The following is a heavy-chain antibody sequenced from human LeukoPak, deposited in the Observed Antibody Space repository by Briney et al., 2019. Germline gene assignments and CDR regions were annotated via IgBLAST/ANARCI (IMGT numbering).Heavy chain of an antibody. V-gene: IGHV1-2*02. CDR2: INPNSGDT. CDR3: ARAGGVDYYGSGSYVFDY. Sequence: ASVKVSCKASAYTFTGYYMHWVRQAPGQGLEWMGWINPNSGDTNYAQKFQGRVTMTSDTSISTAYMDLSRPSSDDTAVYYCARAGGVDYYGSGSYVFDYWGQGTLVTVSS. D-gene: IGHD3-10*01. CDR1: AYTFTGYY. J-gene: IGHJ4*02.